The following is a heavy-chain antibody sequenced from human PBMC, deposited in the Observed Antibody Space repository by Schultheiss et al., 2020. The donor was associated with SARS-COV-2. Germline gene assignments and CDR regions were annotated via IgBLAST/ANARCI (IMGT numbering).Heavy chain of an antibody. D-gene: IGHD5-18*01. J-gene: IGHJ5*02. CDR1: GGSISSSSYY. V-gene: IGHV4-39*01. Sequence: SETLSLTCTVSGGSISSSSYYWGWIRQPPGKGLEWIGSIYTSGSTYYNPSLKSRVTISVDTSKNQFSLKLSSVTAADTAVYYCARRLDTAMVTSWFDPWGQGSLVTVSS. CDR3: ARRLDTAMVTSWFDP. CDR2: IYTSGST.